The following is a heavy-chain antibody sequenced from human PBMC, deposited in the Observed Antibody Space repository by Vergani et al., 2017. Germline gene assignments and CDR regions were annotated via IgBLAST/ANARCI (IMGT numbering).Heavy chain of an antibody. Sequence: QVQLVQSGAEVKKPGASVKVSCKASGYTFTSYGISWVRQAPGQGLEWMGWISAYNGNTNYAQKLQGRDTMTTDTSTSTAYRELRSLRSDDTAVYYCARLLCPGEACMTTVTTVDYWGQGTLVTVSS. J-gene: IGHJ4*02. D-gene: IGHD4-17*01. CDR1: GYTFTSYG. CDR3: ARLLCPGEACMTTVTTVDY. CDR2: ISAYNGNT. V-gene: IGHV1-18*04.